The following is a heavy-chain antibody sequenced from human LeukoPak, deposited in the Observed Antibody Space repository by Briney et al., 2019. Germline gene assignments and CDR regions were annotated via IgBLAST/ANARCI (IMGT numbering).Heavy chain of an antibody. V-gene: IGHV3-7*01. CDR2: INQDGSEE. CDR3: VRDGGVSGYDLLDH. J-gene: IGHJ5*02. D-gene: IGHD5-12*01. CDR1: GFTFSHYW. Sequence: PGGSLRLSCAASGFTFSHYWMTWVRQAPGKGLEWVAQINQDGSEEYYMDSVKARFTISRDNAKNSVFLQMNSLRAEDTAVYYCVRDGGVSGYDLLDHWGQGTVVTVSS.